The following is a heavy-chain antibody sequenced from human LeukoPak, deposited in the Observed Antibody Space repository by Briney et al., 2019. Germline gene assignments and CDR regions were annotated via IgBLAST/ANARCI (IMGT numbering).Heavy chain of an antibody. J-gene: IGHJ5*02. D-gene: IGHD6-13*01. CDR2: VSSSSYI. CDR1: GFTFSSYS. CDR3: ARFIGSSWSTRYNWFDP. Sequence: GGSLRLSCAASGFTFSSYSMNWVRQAPGKGLEWVSSVSSSSYIYYADSVKGRFTISRDNAKNPLYLQMNSLRAEDTAVYYCARFIGSSWSTRYNWFDPWGQGTLVTVSS. V-gene: IGHV3-21*01.